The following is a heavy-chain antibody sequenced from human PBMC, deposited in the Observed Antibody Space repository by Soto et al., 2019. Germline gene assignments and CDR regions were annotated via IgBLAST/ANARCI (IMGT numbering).Heavy chain of an antibody. CDR1: GGSISRYY. CDR2: IYYSGST. Sequence: SETLSLTCTVSGGSISRYYWSWIRQPPGKGLEWIGYIYYSGSTDYNPSLKSRVTIAVDTSKNQFSLKLNSVTAADTAVYYCARAGNYVSYFDYWGQGTVVTVSS. CDR3: ARAGNYVSYFDY. J-gene: IGHJ4*02. V-gene: IGHV4-59*01. D-gene: IGHD4-4*01.